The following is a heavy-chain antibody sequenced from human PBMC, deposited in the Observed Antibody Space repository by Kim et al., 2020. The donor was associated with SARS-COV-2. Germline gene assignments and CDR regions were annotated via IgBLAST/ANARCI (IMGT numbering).Heavy chain of an antibody. V-gene: IGHV5-10-1*01. J-gene: IGHJ5*02. D-gene: IGHD6-6*01. CDR3: ARHWVRGSSSSYRFDP. Sequence: GESLKISCKGSGYSFTSYWISWVRQMPGKGLEWMGRIDPSDSYTNYSPSFQGHVTISADKSISTAYLQWSSLKASDTAMYYCARHWVRGSSSSYRFDPWGQGTLVTVSS. CDR1: GYSFTSYW. CDR2: IDPSDSYT.